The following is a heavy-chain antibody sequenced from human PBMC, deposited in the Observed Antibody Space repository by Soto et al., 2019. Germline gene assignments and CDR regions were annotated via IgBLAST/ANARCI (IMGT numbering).Heavy chain of an antibody. D-gene: IGHD5-12*01. CDR3: ARDRYSGYDYDYYYMDV. V-gene: IGHV1-8*01. CDR1: GYTFTSYD. J-gene: IGHJ6*03. Sequence: ASVKVSCKASGYTFTSYDINWVRQATGQGLEWMGWMNPNSGNTGYAQKFQGRVTMTRNTSISTAYMELSSLRSEDTAVYYCARDRYSGYDYDYYYMDVWGKGTRVTVP. CDR2: MNPNSGNT.